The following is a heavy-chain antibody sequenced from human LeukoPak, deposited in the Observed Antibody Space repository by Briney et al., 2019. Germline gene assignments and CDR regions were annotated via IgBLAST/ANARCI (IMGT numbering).Heavy chain of an antibody. CDR3: ARGVAAAGTRAFDI. Sequence: PSETLSLTCTVSGGSVSSYYWSWIRQPAGKGLVWIGRIYTSGNTNYNPSLKSRVTISVDTSKNQFSLKLSSVTAADTAAYYCARGVAAAGTRAFDIWGQGTMVTVSS. D-gene: IGHD6-13*01. CDR2: IYTSGNT. CDR1: GGSVSSYY. J-gene: IGHJ3*02. V-gene: IGHV4-4*07.